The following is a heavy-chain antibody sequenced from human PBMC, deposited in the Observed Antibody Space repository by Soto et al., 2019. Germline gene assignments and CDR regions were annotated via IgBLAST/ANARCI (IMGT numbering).Heavy chain of an antibody. CDR2: ISGSGGST. CDR3: AKWSLWFGELLLYFDY. V-gene: IGHV3-23*01. J-gene: IGHJ4*02. CDR1: GFTFSSYA. D-gene: IGHD3-10*01. Sequence: GGSLRLSCAASGFTFSSYAMSWVRQAPGKGLEWVSAISGSGGSTYYADSVKGRFTISRDNSKNTLYLQMNSLRAEDTAVYYCAKWSLWFGELLLYFDYWGQGTRVTVSS.